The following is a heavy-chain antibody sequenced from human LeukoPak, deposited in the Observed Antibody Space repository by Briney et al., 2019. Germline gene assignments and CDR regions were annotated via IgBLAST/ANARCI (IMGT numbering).Heavy chain of an antibody. CDR1: GGSISPYY. V-gene: IGHV4-4*07. Sequence: SETLSLTCTVSGGSISPYYWSWIRQPAGKGLEWIGRIYTSGSTNYSPSLKSRVTMSVDTSKNQFSLKLSSVTAADTAVYYCARTSLTGDFYYYFMDVWGKGTTVTVSS. CDR2: IYTSGST. CDR3: ARTSLTGDFYYYFMDV. D-gene: IGHD7-27*01. J-gene: IGHJ6*03.